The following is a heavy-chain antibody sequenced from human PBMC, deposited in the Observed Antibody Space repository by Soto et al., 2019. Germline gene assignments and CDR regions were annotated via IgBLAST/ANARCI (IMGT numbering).Heavy chain of an antibody. Sequence: GGSLRLSCAASGFTFSSYAMHWVRQAPGKGLEWVAVISYDGSNKYYADSVKGRFTISRDNSKNTLYLQMNSLRAEDTAVYYCARYYYDSSGTPSPPWFDPWGQGTLVTVSS. CDR1: GFTFSSYA. V-gene: IGHV3-30-3*01. J-gene: IGHJ5*02. D-gene: IGHD3-22*01. CDR3: ARYYYDSSGTPSPPWFDP. CDR2: ISYDGSNK.